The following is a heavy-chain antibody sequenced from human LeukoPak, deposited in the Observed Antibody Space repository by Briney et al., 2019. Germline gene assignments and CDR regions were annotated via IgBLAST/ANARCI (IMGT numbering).Heavy chain of an antibody. V-gene: IGHV3-21*04. J-gene: IGHJ4*02. CDR1: GFTFSTYS. CDR3: ASGRSDQGISDY. CDR2: ISSTGTYT. D-gene: IGHD3-16*02. Sequence: GGSLRLSCAASGFTFSTYSMNWVRQAPGKGLEWVSSISSTGTYTFYADSVKGRFTISRDNAKNSLYLQMNSLRSEDTAVYYCASGRSDQGISDYWGQGTLVTVSS.